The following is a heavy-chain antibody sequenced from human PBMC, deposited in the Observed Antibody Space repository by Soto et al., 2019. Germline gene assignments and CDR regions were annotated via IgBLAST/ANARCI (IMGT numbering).Heavy chain of an antibody. CDR3: ARDLQSMFDFWSAYPLGYYGMDV. D-gene: IGHD3-3*01. Sequence: GGSLRLSCAASGFTFSSYGMHWVRQAPGKGLEWVAVIWYDGSNKYYADSVKGRFTISRDNSKNTLYLQMNSLRAEDTAVYYCARDLQSMFDFWSAYPLGYYGMDVWGQGTAVTVYS. CDR2: IWYDGSNK. V-gene: IGHV3-33*01. CDR1: GFTFSSYG. J-gene: IGHJ6*02.